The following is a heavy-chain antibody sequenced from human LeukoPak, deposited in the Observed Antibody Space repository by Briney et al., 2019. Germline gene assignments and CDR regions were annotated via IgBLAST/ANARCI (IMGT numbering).Heavy chain of an antibody. V-gene: IGHV3-7*03. CDR3: ARMREMATIIYFDY. Sequence: GGSLRLSCAASGFTFSSYWMSWVRQAPGKGLEWVANIKQDGSEKYYVDSVKGRFTISRDNAKNSLYLQKNSLRAEDTAVYYCARMREMATIIYFDYWGQGTLVTVSS. CDR2: IKQDGSEK. CDR1: GFTFSSYW. D-gene: IGHD5-24*01. J-gene: IGHJ4*02.